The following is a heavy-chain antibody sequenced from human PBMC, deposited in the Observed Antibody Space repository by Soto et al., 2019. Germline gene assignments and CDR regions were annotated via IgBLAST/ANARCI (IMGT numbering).Heavy chain of an antibody. CDR1: GYTFTSYA. CDR3: AKDQGSGFLNYYYGMDV. D-gene: IGHD3-10*01. CDR2: INAGNGNT. J-gene: IGHJ6*02. V-gene: IGHV1-3*01. Sequence: ASVKVSCKASGYTFTSYAMHWVRQAPGQRLEWMGWINAGNGNTKYSQKFQGRVTITRDTSASTAYMELNSLRAEDTAVYYCAKDQGSGFLNYYYGMDVWGQGTTVTVSS.